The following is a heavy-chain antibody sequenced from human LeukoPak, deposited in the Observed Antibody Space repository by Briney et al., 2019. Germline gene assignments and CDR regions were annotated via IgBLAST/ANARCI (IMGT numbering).Heavy chain of an antibody. CDR2: ISSSSSTI. Sequence: GGSLRLSCAASGFTFSSYSMNWVRQAPGKGLEWVPYISSSSSTIYYADSVKGRFTISRDNAKNSLYLQMNSLRAEDTAVYYCARDSSVGYGSGSYYGMDVWGQGTTVTVSS. CDR1: GFTFSSYS. J-gene: IGHJ6*02. V-gene: IGHV3-48*01. D-gene: IGHD3-10*01. CDR3: ARDSSVGYGSGSYYGMDV.